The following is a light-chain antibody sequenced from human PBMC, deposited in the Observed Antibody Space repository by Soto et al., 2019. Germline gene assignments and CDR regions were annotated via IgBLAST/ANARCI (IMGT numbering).Light chain of an antibody. J-gene: IGKJ2*01. Sequence: EILMTQSPATLSVSPGERATLSCRASQSVSHNLAWYQQKPGQAPRLLFYGASIRAIGIPARFSGSGSGTEFTLTISSLQSGDFAIYYCQQSNNWPYTFGQGTKLEIK. CDR3: QQSNNWPYT. CDR2: GAS. CDR1: QSVSHN. V-gene: IGKV3-15*01.